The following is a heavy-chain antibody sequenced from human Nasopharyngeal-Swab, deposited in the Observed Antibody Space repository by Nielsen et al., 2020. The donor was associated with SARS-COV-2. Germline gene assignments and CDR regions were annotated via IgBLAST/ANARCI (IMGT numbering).Heavy chain of an antibody. D-gene: IGHD6-13*01. CDR3: AKDFVGQQTYYYYGMDV. J-gene: IGHJ6*02. Sequence: GGSLRLSCAASGFTFSSYAMSWVRQAPGKGLEWVSAISGSGGSTYYADSVKGRFTISRDNSKNTLYLQMNSLRAEDTAVYYRAKDFVGQQTYYYYGMDVWGQGTTVTGLL. V-gene: IGHV3-23*01. CDR2: ISGSGGST. CDR1: GFTFSSYA.